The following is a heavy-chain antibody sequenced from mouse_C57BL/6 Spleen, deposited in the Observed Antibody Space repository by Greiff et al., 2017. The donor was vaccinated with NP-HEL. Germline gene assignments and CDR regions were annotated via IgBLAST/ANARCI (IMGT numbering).Heavy chain of an antibody. CDR2: INPSSGYT. J-gene: IGHJ4*01. CDR1: GYTFTSYT. V-gene: IGHV1-4*01. CDR3: ANYGSNDVRYYSMDY. Sequence: QVQLQQSGAELARPGASVKMSCKASGYTFTSYTMHWVKQRPGQGLEWIGYINPSSGYTKYNQKFKDKATLTVDKSSSTAYMQLSSLTSEDSAVYYCANYGSNDVRYYSMDYWGQGTSVTVSS. D-gene: IGHD1-1*01.